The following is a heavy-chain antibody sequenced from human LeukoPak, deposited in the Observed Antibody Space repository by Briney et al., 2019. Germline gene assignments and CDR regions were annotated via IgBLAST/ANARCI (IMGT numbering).Heavy chain of an antibody. CDR3: ARASIAVAGTFDY. D-gene: IGHD6-19*01. Sequence: GGSLRLSCAASGFTFSSYAMYWVRQAPGKGLEWVAVISYDGSNKYYADSVKGRFTISRDNSKNTLYLQMNSLRAEDTAVYYCARASIAVAGTFDYWGQGTLVTVSS. CDR1: GFTFSSYA. J-gene: IGHJ4*02. V-gene: IGHV3-30-3*01. CDR2: ISYDGSNK.